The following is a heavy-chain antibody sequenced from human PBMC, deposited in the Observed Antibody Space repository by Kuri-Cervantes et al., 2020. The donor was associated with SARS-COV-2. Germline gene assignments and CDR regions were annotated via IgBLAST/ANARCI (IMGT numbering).Heavy chain of an antibody. CDR1: GGSISSSSYY. D-gene: IGHD6-19*01. CDR3: ARHPHAVAGPIDY. CDR2: IYYSGST. V-gene: IGHV4-39*01. Sequence: ESLKISCTVSGGSISSSSYYWGWIRQPPGKGLEWIGCIYYSGSTYYNPSLKSRVTISVDTSKNQFSLKLSSVTAADTAVYYCARHPHAVAGPIDYWGQGTLVTVSS. J-gene: IGHJ4*02.